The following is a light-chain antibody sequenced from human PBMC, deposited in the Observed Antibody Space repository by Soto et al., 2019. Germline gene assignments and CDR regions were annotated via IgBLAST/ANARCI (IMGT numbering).Light chain of an antibody. CDR3: QSYDSSNR. V-gene: IGLV6-57*04. J-gene: IGLJ2*01. CDR1: SGSIASNY. Sequence: NFMLTQPHSVSESPGKTVTISCTRSSGSIASNYVQWYQQRPGSAPTTVIYEDNQRPSGVPDRFSGSIDSSSNSASLTISGLKTEDEADYYCQSYDSSNRIGGVTKLTVL. CDR2: EDN.